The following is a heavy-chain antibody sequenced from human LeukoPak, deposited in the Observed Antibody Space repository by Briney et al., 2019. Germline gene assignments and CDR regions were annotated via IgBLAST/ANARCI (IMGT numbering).Heavy chain of an antibody. CDR1: GYTFSSYG. V-gene: IGHV3-30*18. Sequence: GGSLRLSCAASGYTFSSYGMHWVRQAPGKGLEWVAVISYDGSNKYYADSVKGRFTISRDNSKNTLYLQMNSLRAEGTAVYYCAKRNDFWSGYYPDPWGQGTLVTVSS. J-gene: IGHJ5*02. D-gene: IGHD3-3*01. CDR2: ISYDGSNK. CDR3: AKRNDFWSGYYPDP.